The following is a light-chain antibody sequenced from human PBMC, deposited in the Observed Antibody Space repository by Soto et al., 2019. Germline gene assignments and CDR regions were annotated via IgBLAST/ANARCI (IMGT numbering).Light chain of an antibody. J-gene: IGKJ5*01. CDR1: QSVSSSY. Sequence: VLTPSPGTLAACPGGRLFLSSMSSQSVSSSYLAWYQQKPGQAPTLLIYGASGRATCIPDRFSGSGSGTDFTLTISRLESEDFTVYYCQQYGYSPITFGQGTRLENK. V-gene: IGKV3-20*01. CDR2: GAS. CDR3: QQYGYSPIT.